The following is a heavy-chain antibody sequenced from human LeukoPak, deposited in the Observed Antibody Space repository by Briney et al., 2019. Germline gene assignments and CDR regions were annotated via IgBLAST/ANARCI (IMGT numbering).Heavy chain of an antibody. CDR2: IRYDGSNK. Sequence: GGSLRLSCAASGFTFNSYSMNWVRQAPGKGLEWVAFIRYDGSNKYYADSMKGRFTISRDNSKNTLYLQMNSLRAEDTAVYYCAKYYYDSSGYRIADAFDIWGQGTMVTVSS. V-gene: IGHV3-30*02. J-gene: IGHJ3*02. CDR1: GFTFNSYS. D-gene: IGHD3-22*01. CDR3: AKYYYDSSGYRIADAFDI.